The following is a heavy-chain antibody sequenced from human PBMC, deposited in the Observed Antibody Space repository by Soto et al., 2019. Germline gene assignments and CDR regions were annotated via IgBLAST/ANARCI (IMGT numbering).Heavy chain of an antibody. CDR1: GGTFSSYT. CDR3: ARSPWGGREGDYYYYMDV. V-gene: IGHV1-69*02. Sequence: QVQLVQSGAEVKKPGSSVKVSCKASGGTFSSYTISWVRQAPGQGLEWMGRIIPILGIANYAQKFQGRVTITADKSTSTAYMELSSLKSEDTAVYYCARSPWGGREGDYYYYMDVWGKGTTVTVSS. CDR2: IIPILGIA. D-gene: IGHD3-16*01. J-gene: IGHJ6*03.